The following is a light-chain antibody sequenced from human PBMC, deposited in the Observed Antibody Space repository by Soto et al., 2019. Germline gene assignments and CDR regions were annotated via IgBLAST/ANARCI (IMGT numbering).Light chain of an antibody. CDR3: QSYDSSLSGHVV. CDR2: GND. Sequence: QSVLTQPPSVSGAPGQRVTISCTGSSSNIGGGYDVHWYQQLPGTAPKLLIYGNDNRPSGVPDRFSGSKSCTSASLAITGLQAEDEADYYCQSYDSSLSGHVVFGGGTKLTVL. CDR1: SSNIGGGYD. J-gene: IGLJ2*01. V-gene: IGLV1-40*01.